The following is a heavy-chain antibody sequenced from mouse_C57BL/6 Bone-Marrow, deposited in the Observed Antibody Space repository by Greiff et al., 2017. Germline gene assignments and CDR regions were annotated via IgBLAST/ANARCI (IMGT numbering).Heavy chain of an antibody. CDR1: GYTFTDHT. J-gene: IGHJ3*01. CDR3: ARTGLYGSRVWFAY. V-gene: IGHV1-78*01. Sequence: LVESDAELVKPGASVKISCKVSGYTFTDHTIHWMKQRPEQGLEWIGYIYPRDGSTKYNEKFKGKATLTADKSSSTAYMQLNSLTSEDSAVYFCARTGLYGSRVWFAYWGQGTLVTVSA. CDR2: IYPRDGST. D-gene: IGHD1-1*01.